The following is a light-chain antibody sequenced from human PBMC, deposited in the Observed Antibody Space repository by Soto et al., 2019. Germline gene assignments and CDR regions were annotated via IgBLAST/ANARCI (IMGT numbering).Light chain of an antibody. Sequence: QSVLTQPASVSGSPGQSITISCTGTSSDVGGYNYVSWYQQQPGKAPNLMIYEVSNRPSGVSNRFSGSKSGNTASLTISGLQAEDAADYYCYSYTSSYTWVFGGGTKLTVL. CDR1: SSDVGGYNY. CDR3: YSYTSSYTWV. CDR2: EVS. J-gene: IGLJ3*02. V-gene: IGLV2-14*01.